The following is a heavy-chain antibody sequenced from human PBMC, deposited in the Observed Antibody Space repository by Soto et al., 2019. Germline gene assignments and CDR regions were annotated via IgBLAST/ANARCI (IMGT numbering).Heavy chain of an antibody. V-gene: IGHV1-18*01. J-gene: IGHJ6*02. D-gene: IGHD1-26*01. CDR3: AREISLVGAINYGMDV. CDR2: ISAYNGNT. CDR1: GYTFTSYG. Sequence: ASVKVSCKASGYTFTSYGISWVRQAPGQGLEWMGWISAYNGNTNYAQKLQGRVTMTTDTSTSTAYMELRSLRSDDTAVYYCAREISLVGAINYGMDVWGQGTTVTVSS.